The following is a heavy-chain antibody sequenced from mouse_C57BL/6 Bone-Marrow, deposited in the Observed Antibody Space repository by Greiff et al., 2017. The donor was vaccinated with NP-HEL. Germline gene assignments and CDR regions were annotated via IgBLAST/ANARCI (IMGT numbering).Heavy chain of an antibody. J-gene: IGHJ1*03. Sequence: EVMLVESGAGLVQSGRSLRLSCATSGFTFSDFYMEWVRQAPGKGLEWIGASRNKANDSTTEYSFTVKGRFIVSRASSQTILYLQMHALRAEDTAIYYCARDALGWYLDVGGRGTAVTVSS. CDR2: SRNKANDSTT. V-gene: IGHV7-1*01. CDR3: ARDALGWYLDV. CDR1: GFTFSDFY. D-gene: IGHD4-1*01.